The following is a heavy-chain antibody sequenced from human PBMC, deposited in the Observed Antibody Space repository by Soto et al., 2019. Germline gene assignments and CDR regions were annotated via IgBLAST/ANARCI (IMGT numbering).Heavy chain of an antibody. D-gene: IGHD5-18*01. CDR2: INHSGST. J-gene: IGHJ6*02. V-gene: IGHV4-34*01. CDR3: ARERYSYGYGGYYYYGMDV. CDR1: GGSFSGYY. Sequence: SETLSLTCAVYGGSFSGYYWSWIRQPPGKGLEWIGEINHSGSTNYNPSLKSRVTISVDTSKNQFSLKLSSVTAADTAVYYCARERYSYGYGGYYYYGMDVWGQGTKVTVSS.